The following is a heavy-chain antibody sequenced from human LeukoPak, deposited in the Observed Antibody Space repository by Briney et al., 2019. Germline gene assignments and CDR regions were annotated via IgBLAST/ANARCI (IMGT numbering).Heavy chain of an antibody. D-gene: IGHD4-11*01. V-gene: IGHV3-23*01. CDR3: AKRSGVYSDNSGVFDY. CDR2: ISGSGGST. Sequence: GGSLRLSCAASGFTFSSYAMSWVRQAPGKGLEWVSAISGSGGSTYYADSVKGRFTISRDNSKSTVLLQMDSLRAEDTAIYYCAKRSGVYSDNSGVFDYWGQGSLVTVSS. J-gene: IGHJ4*02. CDR1: GFTFSSYA.